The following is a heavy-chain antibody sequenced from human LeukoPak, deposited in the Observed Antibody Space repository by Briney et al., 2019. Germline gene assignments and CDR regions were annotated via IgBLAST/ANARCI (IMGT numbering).Heavy chain of an antibody. CDR2: INAGNGNT. CDR3: ARDSYRDSSGWYPYRNYFDY. CDR1: GGTFSSYA. D-gene: IGHD6-19*01. Sequence: ASVTVSFTASGGTFSSYAISWVRQAPGQRLEWMGWINAGNGNTKYSQKFQGRVTITRDTSASTAYMELSSLRSEDTAVYYCARDSYRDSSGWYPYRNYFDYWGQGTLVTVSS. V-gene: IGHV1-3*01. J-gene: IGHJ4*02.